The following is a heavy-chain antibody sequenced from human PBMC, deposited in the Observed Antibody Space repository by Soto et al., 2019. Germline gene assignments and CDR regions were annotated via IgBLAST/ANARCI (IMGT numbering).Heavy chain of an antibody. V-gene: IGHV5-51*01. CDR1: GYSFTSYW. J-gene: IGHJ6*02. CDR3: ARRAIVATGFYGMDV. Sequence: GESLKISCKGSGYSFTSYWIGWVRQMPGKGLEWMGIIYPGDSDTRYSPSFQGQVTISADKSISTAYLQWSSLKASDTAMYYCARRAIVATGFYGMDVWGQGTTVTVSS. D-gene: IGHD5-12*01. CDR2: IYPGDSDT.